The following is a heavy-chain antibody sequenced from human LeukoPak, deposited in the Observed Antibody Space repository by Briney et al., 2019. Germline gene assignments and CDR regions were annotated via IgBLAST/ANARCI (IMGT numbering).Heavy chain of an antibody. CDR1: GVSFSAYW. V-gene: IGHV4-34*01. J-gene: IGHJ4*02. Sequence: SETLSLTCAVYGVSFSAYWWNWIRQSPGKGPEWLGEIHHSGSTNYNPSLKSRVSISVDTSKNQFSLKLSSVTAADAAFYYCARGLKDAYNSTPLDNWGQGTLVTVSS. CDR3: ARGLKDAYNSTPLDN. D-gene: IGHD5-24*01. CDR2: IHHSGST.